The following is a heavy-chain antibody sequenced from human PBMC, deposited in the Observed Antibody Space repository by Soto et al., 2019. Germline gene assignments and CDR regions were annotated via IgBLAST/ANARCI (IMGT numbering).Heavy chain of an antibody. CDR1: GGSISSSAYY. D-gene: IGHD1-1*01. V-gene: IGHV4-39*01. J-gene: IGHJ4*02. CDR3: ARQVEVTYFDY. CDR2: ISYSGST. Sequence: QLHLQESGPGLLKPSETLSLTCTVSGGSISSSAYYWGWIRQPPGKLLEWIASISYSGSTYYNPSLKSRVTISVDTSKNQFSLNLRSMTAADTAVYYCARQVEVTYFDYWGQGTLVTVSS.